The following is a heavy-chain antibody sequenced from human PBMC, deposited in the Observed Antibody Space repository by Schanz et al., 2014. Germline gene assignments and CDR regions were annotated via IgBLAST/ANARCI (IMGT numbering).Heavy chain of an antibody. J-gene: IGHJ4*02. V-gene: IGHV3-23*01. D-gene: IGHD3-10*01. CDR3: AKYRGYYRVSGSYRELEY. Sequence: EVKLLESGGTLVRPGGSLRLSCAASGFTFSSYAMGWVRQARGKGLEWVSAMNESHSTIYYADSVRGRFTISRDNAENTLFLQMNSLRAEDTAVYYCAKYRGYYRVSGSYRELEYWGQGTLVTVSS. CDR1: GFTFSSYA. CDR2: MNESHSTI.